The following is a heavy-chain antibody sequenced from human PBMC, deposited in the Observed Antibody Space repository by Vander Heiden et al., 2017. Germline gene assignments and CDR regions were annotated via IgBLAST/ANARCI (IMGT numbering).Heavy chain of an antibody. D-gene: IGHD6-19*01. Sequence: QVQVQQWGAGLLKPSETLSLTCAVYSGSLSGYYWSWIRQPPGKGLEGIAEINHSGATNYNPSLKSRVTISVDTSRNQISLRLSPVTAADTALYYCEPSRHGSSGWLYYFDYWGQGSLVTVSS. J-gene: IGHJ4*02. V-gene: IGHV4-34*01. CDR3: EPSRHGSSGWLYYFDY. CDR2: INHSGAT. CDR1: SGSLSGYY.